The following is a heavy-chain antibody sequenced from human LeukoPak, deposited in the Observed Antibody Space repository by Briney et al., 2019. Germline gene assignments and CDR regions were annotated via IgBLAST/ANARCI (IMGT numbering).Heavy chain of an antibody. J-gene: IGHJ5*02. CDR3: ARDYYDSSGSSWFDP. CDR2: ISSSGSTI. CDR1: GFTFSSYE. V-gene: IGHV3-48*03. Sequence: GGSLRLSCAASGFTFSSYEMNWVRQAPGKGLEWVSYISSSGSTIYYADSVKGRFTFSRDNAKNSLYLQMNSLRAKDTALYYCARDYYDSSGSSWFDPWGQGTLVTVSS. D-gene: IGHD3-22*01.